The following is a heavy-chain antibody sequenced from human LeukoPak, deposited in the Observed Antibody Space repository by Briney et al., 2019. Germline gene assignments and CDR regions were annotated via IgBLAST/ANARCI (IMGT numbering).Heavy chain of an antibody. Sequence: GGSLRLSCAASGFTFSTYGMSWVRQAPGKGLEWVSYISSGGITIYYADSVKGRFTISRDNAKNSLYLQTNSLRAEDAGVYYCASNYFGSGSMKGDFYYMDVWGKGTTVTISS. D-gene: IGHD3-10*01. CDR3: ASNYFGSGSMKGDFYYMDV. CDR1: GFTFSTYG. J-gene: IGHJ6*03. CDR2: ISSGGITI. V-gene: IGHV3-48*04.